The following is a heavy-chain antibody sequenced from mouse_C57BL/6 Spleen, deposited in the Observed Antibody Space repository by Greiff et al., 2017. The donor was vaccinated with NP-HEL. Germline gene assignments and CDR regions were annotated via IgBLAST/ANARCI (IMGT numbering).Heavy chain of an antibody. CDR3: ARAELRDYAMDY. D-gene: IGHD1-1*01. J-gene: IGHJ4*01. CDR1: GFTFSDYY. Sequence: EVHLVESGGGLVQPGGSLKLSCAASGFTFSDYYMYWVRQTPEKRLEWVAYISNGGGSTYYPDTVKGRFTISRDNAKNTLYLQMSRLKSEDTAMYYGARAELRDYAMDYWGQGTAVTVSS. V-gene: IGHV5-12*01. CDR2: ISNGGGST.